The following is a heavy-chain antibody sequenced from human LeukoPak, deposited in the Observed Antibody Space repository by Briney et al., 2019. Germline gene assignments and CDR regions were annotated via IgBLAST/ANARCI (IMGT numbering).Heavy chain of an antibody. D-gene: IGHD3-10*01. CDR3: ARDLDTMVRGGPY. CDR2: ITYDGATA. Sequence: GGSLRLSCAASGFTFTTYAMSWVRQAPGKGLEWVSTITYDGATAFYADSVKGRFTISRDNAKNSLYLQMNSLRAEDTAVYYCARDLDTMVRGGPYWGQGTLVTVSS. V-gene: IGHV3-21*01. J-gene: IGHJ4*02. CDR1: GFTFTTYA.